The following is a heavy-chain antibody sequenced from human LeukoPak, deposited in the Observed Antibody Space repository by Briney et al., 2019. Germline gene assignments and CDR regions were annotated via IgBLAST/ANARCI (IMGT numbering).Heavy chain of an antibody. CDR2: IYYSGST. CDR3: ATTYYDFWSGYYPFDI. Sequence: PSVTLSLTCTVSGGSISSYYWSWIRQPPGKGLEWIGYIYYSGSTNYNPSLKSRVTISVDTSKNQFSLKLSSVTAADTAVYYCATTYYDFWSGYYPFDIWGQGTMVTVSS. D-gene: IGHD3-3*01. J-gene: IGHJ3*02. CDR1: GGSISSYY. V-gene: IGHV4-59*01.